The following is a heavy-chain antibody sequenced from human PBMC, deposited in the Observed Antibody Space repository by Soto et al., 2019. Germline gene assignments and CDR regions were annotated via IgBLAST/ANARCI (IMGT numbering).Heavy chain of an antibody. CDR1: GYTFTSYG. V-gene: IGHV1-18*01. CDR2: ISAYNGNT. J-gene: IGHJ4*02. D-gene: IGHD3-22*01. CDR3: AADLYDSSQVDY. Sequence: GASVKVSCKASGYTFTSYGISWVRQAPGQGLEWMGWISAYNGNTNYAQKFQERVTITRDMSTSTAYMELSSLRSEDTAVYYCAADLYDSSQVDYWGQGTLVTVSS.